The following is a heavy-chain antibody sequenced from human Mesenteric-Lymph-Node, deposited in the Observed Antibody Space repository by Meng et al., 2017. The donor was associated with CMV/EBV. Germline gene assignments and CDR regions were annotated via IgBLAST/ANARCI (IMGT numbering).Heavy chain of an antibody. CDR2: IYYSGST. V-gene: IGHV4-59*04. CDR3: AGQIGVLSGYYYGY. CDR1: GGSISSYH. J-gene: IGHJ4*02. D-gene: IGHD3-3*01. Sequence: GSLRLSCTVSGGSISSYHWSWIRQPPGKGLEWIGSIYYSGSTYYNPSLKSRVTISVDTSKNQISLKLKSVTAADTAVYYCAGQIGVLSGYYYGYWGQGTLVTVSS.